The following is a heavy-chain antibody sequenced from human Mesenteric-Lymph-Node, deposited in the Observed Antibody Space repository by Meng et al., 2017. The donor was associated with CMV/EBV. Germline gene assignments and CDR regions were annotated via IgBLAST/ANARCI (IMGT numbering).Heavy chain of an antibody. D-gene: IGHD5-24*01. CDR1: GFTFSSYW. V-gene: IGHV3-30*02. Sequence: GESLKISCAASGFTFSSYWMSWVRQAPGKGLEWVAFIRYDGSNKYYADSVKDRFTISRDNSKNTLFLQVNSLRAEDTAVYYCAKDERGAFDIWGQGTMVTVSS. CDR2: IRYDGSNK. CDR3: AKDERGAFDI. J-gene: IGHJ3*02.